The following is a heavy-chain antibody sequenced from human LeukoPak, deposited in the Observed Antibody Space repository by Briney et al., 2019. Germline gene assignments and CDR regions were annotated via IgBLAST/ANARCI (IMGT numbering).Heavy chain of an antibody. D-gene: IGHD3-9*01. CDR1: GFTFTSSA. J-gene: IGHJ4*02. Sequence: ASVKVSCKASGFTFTSSATQWVRQARGQRLEWIGWIVVGSGNTNYAQKFQERVTITRDMSTSTAYMELSSLRSEDTAVYYCAADPHHYDILTGLWGQGTLVTVSS. CDR3: AADPHHYDILTGL. V-gene: IGHV1-58*02. CDR2: IVVGSGNT.